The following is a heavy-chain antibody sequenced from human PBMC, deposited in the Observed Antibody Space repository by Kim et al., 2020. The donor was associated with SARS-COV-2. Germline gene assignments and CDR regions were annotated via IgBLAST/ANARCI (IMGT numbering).Heavy chain of an antibody. V-gene: IGHV3-30*04. CDR2: ISYDGSNK. J-gene: IGHJ3*02. CDR1: GFTFSSYA. CDR3: ARDADYGGKSDLDDDAFDI. Sequence: GGSLRLSCAASGFTFSSYAMLWVRQAPGKGLEWVALISYDGSNKYYADSVKGRFTISRDNSKNTLYLQMNSLRAEDTAVYYCARDADYGGKSDLDDDAFDIWGQGTMVTVSS. D-gene: IGHD4-17*01.